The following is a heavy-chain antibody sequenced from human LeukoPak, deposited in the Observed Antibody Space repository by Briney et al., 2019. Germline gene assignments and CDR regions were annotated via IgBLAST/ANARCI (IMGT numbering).Heavy chain of an antibody. V-gene: IGHV3-7*01. CDR2: IKQDGSEK. CDR3: ARAGLGTLGDY. Sequence: PGGSLRLSCAASGFTFSSYSMNWVRQAPGKGLEWVANIKQDGSEKYYVDSVKGRFTISRDNAKDSLYLQMNSLRAEDTAVYYCARAGLGTLGDYWGQGTLVTVSS. D-gene: IGHD7-27*01. CDR1: GFTFSSYS. J-gene: IGHJ4*02.